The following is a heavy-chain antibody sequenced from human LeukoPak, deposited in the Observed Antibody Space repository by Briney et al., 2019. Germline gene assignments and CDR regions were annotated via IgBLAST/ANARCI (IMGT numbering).Heavy chain of an antibody. D-gene: IGHD2-2*01. J-gene: IGHJ4*02. Sequence: PSQTLSLTCTVSGGSISSGDYYWSWIRQPPGKGLEWIGYIYYSGSTYYNPSLKSRVTISVDTSKNQFSLKLSSVTAADTAVYYCARGGYCSSTSCYSFGYWGQGTLVTVSS. V-gene: IGHV4-30-4*01. CDR3: ARGGYCSSTSCYSFGY. CDR2: IYYSGST. CDR1: GGSISSGDYY.